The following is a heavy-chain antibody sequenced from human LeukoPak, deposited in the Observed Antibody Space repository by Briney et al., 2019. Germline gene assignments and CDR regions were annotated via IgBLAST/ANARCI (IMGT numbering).Heavy chain of an antibody. CDR1: GFSFRTYW. D-gene: IGHD3-22*01. V-gene: IGHV3-7*01. CDR3: ASSNTFYYDSSGYDS. Sequence: GGSLRLSCAASGFSFRTYWMSRVRQAPGKGLEWVANIKQDGTEINYVDSVKGRFTISRDNAKSSLYLQMDSLRAEDTALYYCASSNTFYYDSSGYDSWGQGTLVTVSS. J-gene: IGHJ4*02. CDR2: IKQDGTEI.